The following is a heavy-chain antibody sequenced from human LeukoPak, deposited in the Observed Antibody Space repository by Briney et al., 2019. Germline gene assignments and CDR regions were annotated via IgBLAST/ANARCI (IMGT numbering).Heavy chain of an antibody. CDR1: GFTFSSYG. Sequence: PGGSLRLSCAASGFTFSSYGMHWVRQAPGKGLEWVAVISYDGSNKYYADSVKGRFTISRDNSENTLYLQMNSLRAEDTAVYYCAKDSDSSGIPGDYWGQGTLVTVSS. V-gene: IGHV3-30*18. CDR2: ISYDGSNK. D-gene: IGHD6-19*01. J-gene: IGHJ4*02. CDR3: AKDSDSSGIPGDY.